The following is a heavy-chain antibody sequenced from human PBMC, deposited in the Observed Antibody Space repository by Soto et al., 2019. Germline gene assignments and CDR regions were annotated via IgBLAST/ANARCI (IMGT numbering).Heavy chain of an antibody. CDR3: AGQGSSGYYYGMDV. Sequence: QVQLVQSGAEVKKPWSSVKVSCKASGGTFSSYAISWVRQAPGQGLEWMGGIIPIFGTANYAQKFQGRVTITADESTSTAYMELSSLRSEDTAVYYCAGQGSSGYYYGMDVWGQGTTVTVSS. D-gene: IGHD3-10*01. CDR2: IIPIFGTA. V-gene: IGHV1-69*12. CDR1: GGTFSSYA. J-gene: IGHJ6*02.